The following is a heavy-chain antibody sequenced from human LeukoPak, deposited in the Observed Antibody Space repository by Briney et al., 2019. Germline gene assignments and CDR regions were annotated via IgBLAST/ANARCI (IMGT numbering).Heavy chain of an antibody. J-gene: IGHJ4*02. CDR1: GGTFSSYA. D-gene: IGHD3-22*01. V-gene: IGHV1-69*05. CDR3: ARTEGGYSSGYLDY. Sequence: ASVKVSCKASGGTFSSYAISWVRQAPGQGLEWMGGIIPIFGTANYAQKLQGRVTMTTDTSTSTAYMELRSLRSDDTAVYYCARTEGGYSSGYLDYWGQGTLVTVSS. CDR2: IIPIFGTA.